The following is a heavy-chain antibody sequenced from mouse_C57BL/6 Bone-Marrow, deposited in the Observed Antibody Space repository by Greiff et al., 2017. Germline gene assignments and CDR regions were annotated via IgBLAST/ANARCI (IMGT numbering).Heavy chain of an antibody. J-gene: IGHJ3*01. CDR3: ARDPPSYYYGSSWFAY. V-gene: IGHV5-4*01. D-gene: IGHD1-1*01. CDR2: ISDGGSYT. Sequence: EVKVEESGGGLVKPGGSLKLSCAASGFTFSSYAMSWVRQTPEKRLEWVATISDGGSYTYYPDNVEGRFTISRDNAKNNLYLQMSHLKSEDTAMYYCARDPPSYYYGSSWFAYWGQGTLVTVSA. CDR1: GFTFSSYA.